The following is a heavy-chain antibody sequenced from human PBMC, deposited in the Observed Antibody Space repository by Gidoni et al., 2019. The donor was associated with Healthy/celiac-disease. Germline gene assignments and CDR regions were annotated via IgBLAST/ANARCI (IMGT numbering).Heavy chain of an antibody. CDR2: IRSKAYGGTT. V-gene: IGHV3-49*04. Sequence: EVQLVESGGGVEQPGRSLSHSGTASGFTLGDYAMSWVRQAPGKGLEWVGFIRSKAYGGTTEYAASVKGRFTISRDDSKSIAYLQMNSLKTEDTAVSYCTRDYDYYDSSGYNDYWGQGTLVTVSS. CDR1: GFTLGDYA. CDR3: TRDYDYYDSSGYNDY. J-gene: IGHJ4*02. D-gene: IGHD3-22*01.